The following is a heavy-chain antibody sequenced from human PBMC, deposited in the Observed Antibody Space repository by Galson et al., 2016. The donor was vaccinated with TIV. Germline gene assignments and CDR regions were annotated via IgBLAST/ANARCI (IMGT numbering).Heavy chain of an antibody. D-gene: IGHD7-27*01. J-gene: IGHJ6*03. Sequence: SETLSLTCTVSGGSISTYYWSWIRQSPGKGLEWIGHIYYSGSTDYNPSLRSRVTISIGTSRKQSSLKLTSVTAADTAIYYCARDKSGFETVDRFYYYMDVWGKGTTVTVSS. CDR2: IYYSGST. V-gene: IGHV4-59*01. CDR1: GGSISTYY. CDR3: ARDKSGFETVDRFYYYMDV.